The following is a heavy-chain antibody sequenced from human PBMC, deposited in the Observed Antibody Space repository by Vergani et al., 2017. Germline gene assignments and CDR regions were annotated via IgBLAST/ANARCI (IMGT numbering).Heavy chain of an antibody. J-gene: IGHJ4*02. CDR2: ISSSSSTI. CDR1: GFTFSSYS. D-gene: IGHD4-17*01. CDR3: ARDVNGETYYFDY. Sequence: EVQLVESGGGLVKPGGSLRLSCAASGFTFSSYSMNWVRQAPGKGLEWVSYISSSSSTIYYADSVKGRFTISRDNAKNSLYLQMNSLRAEDTAVYYCARDVNGETYYFDYWGQGTLVTVSS. V-gene: IGHV3-48*01.